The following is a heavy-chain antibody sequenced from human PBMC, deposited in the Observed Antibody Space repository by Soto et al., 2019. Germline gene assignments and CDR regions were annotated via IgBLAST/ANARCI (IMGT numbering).Heavy chain of an antibody. J-gene: IGHJ6*02. V-gene: IGHV3-30*18. CDR1: GFTFSIYG. D-gene: IGHD1-1*01. CDR2: ISYDGSNK. Sequence: GGSLRLSCAASGFTFSIYGMHWVGQGPGKGLEWVAVISYDGSNKYYADSVKGRFTISRDNSKNTLYLQMNSLRAEDTAVYYSAKVIGPFGWVPAYYYGMDVWGQGTTVTVSS. CDR3: AKVIGPFGWVPAYYYGMDV.